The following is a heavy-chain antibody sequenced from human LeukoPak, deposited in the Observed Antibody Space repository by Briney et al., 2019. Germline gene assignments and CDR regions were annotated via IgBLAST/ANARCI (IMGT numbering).Heavy chain of an antibody. CDR2: INPSGGST. D-gene: IGHD2-21*02. V-gene: IGHV1-46*01. J-gene: IGHJ5*02. CDR1: GYTFTSYY. Sequence: GAAVNVSCKASGYTFTSYYVHWVRQAPGQGLDWMGIINPSGGSTSYAQKFQGRVTMTRDTSTSTVYMELSSLRSEATAVYYCARAPYCGGDCYPNWFDPWGQGTLVTVSS. CDR3: ARAPYCGGDCYPNWFDP.